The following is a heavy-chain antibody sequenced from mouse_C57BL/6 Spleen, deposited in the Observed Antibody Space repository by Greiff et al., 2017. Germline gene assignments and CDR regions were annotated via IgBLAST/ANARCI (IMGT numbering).Heavy chain of an antibody. CDR2: INYDGSST. J-gene: IGHJ1*03. V-gene: IGHV5-16*01. D-gene: IGHD1-1*01. CDR3: ARAGFAYYYGSSYWYFDV. CDR1: GFTFSDYY. Sequence: EVMLVESEGGLVQPGSSMKLSCTASGFTFSDYYMAWVRQVPEKGLEWVANINYDGSSTYYLDSLKSRFIISRDNAKNILYLQMSSLKSEDTATYYCARAGFAYYYGSSYWYFDVWGTGTTVTVSS.